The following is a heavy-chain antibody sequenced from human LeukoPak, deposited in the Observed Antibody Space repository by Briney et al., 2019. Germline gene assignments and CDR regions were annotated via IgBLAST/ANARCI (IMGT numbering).Heavy chain of an antibody. CDR3: ARDPTRRFDL. J-gene: IGHJ4*02. CDR2: IVEDGSET. Sequence: GGSLRLSCATSGFTISSYWLTWVRQAPGKGLEWVASIVEDGSETYYLDSVKGRFTFSRDNAKNSLYLQMNSLRGEDTAVYYCARDPTRRFDLWGQGTPVTVSS. V-gene: IGHV3-7*01. CDR1: GFTISSYW.